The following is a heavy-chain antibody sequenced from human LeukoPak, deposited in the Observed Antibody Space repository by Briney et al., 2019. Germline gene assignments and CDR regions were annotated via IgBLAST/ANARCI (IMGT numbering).Heavy chain of an antibody. CDR2: ISWNSGSI. CDR3: AKDITAAGNGPFDY. V-gene: IGHV3-9*01. J-gene: IGHJ4*02. CDR1: GFTFDDYA. D-gene: IGHD6-13*01. Sequence: PGRSLRLSCAASGFTFDDYAMHWVRQAPGKGLEWVSGISWNSGSIGYADSVKGRFTISRDNAKNSLYLQMNSLRAEDTALYYCAKDITAAGNGPFDYWGQGTLVTVSS.